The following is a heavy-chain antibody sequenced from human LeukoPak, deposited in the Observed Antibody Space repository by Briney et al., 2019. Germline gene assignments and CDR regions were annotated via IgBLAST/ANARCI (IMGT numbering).Heavy chain of an antibody. CDR3: ARGKRRCSGGSCYSEDWFDP. CDR2: INTNTGNP. V-gene: IGHV7-4-1*02. CDR1: GYTFTSYA. Sequence: ASVKVSCKASGYTFTSYAMNWVRQAPGQGLEWMGWINTNTGNPTYAQGFTGRFVFSLDTSVSTAYLQISRLKAEDTAVYYCARGKRRCSGGSCYSEDWFDPWGQGTLVTVSS. D-gene: IGHD2-15*01. J-gene: IGHJ5*02.